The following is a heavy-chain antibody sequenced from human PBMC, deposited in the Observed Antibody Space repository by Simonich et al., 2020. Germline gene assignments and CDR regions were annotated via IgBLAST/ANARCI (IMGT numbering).Heavy chain of an antibody. Sequence: QVQLQESGPGLVKPSETLSLTCAGSSYSISSGYYWGWIRQPPGKGLEGIGSIDHSGSTHYNPSLKSRVTISVDTSKNQFSLKLSSVTAADTAVYYCARVGYSNYYYYGMDVWGQGTTVTVSS. V-gene: IGHV4-38-2*01. J-gene: IGHJ6*02. D-gene: IGHD6-13*01. CDR2: IDHSGST. CDR1: SYSISSGYY. CDR3: ARVGYSNYYYYGMDV.